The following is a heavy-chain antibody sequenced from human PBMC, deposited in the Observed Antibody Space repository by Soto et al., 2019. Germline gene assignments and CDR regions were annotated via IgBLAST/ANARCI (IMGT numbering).Heavy chain of an antibody. CDR2: ISYDGTNK. D-gene: IGHD6-13*01. CDR3: ARAQGCLQQLETSSEWTQQNYSYYGLDV. J-gene: IGHJ6*02. Sequence: QVQLVESGGGVVQPGRSLRLSCAASGFTFSSYTMDWVRQAPGKGLEWVAVISYDGTNKYYADSVKGRFTISRDNSKNTLYLQMNSLGAEDTAVYYCARAQGCLQQLETSSEWTQQNYSYYGLDVWGQGTTVTVSS. V-gene: IGHV3-30-3*01. CDR1: GFTFSSYT.